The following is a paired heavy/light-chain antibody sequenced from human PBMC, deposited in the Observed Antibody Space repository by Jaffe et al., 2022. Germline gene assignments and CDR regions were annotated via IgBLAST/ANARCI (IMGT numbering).Light chain of an antibody. Sequence: DIQMTQSPSSLSASVGDRVTITCRASQSISYYLNWYQQKAGKAPKLLIYAASSLQSGVPSRFSGSGSGTDFTLTISSLQPEDFATYYCQQSYITPWTFGQGTKVEVK. CDR1: QSISYY. J-gene: IGKJ1*01. V-gene: IGKV1-39*01. CDR2: AAS. CDR3: QQSYITPWT.
Heavy chain of an antibody. J-gene: IGHJ4*02. CDR1: GGSFRGYY. CDR2: INHSGST. Sequence: QVQLQQWGAGLLKPSETLSLTCAVYGGSFRGYYWNWIRQPPGKGLEWIGEINHSGSTNYNPSLKSRVTISVDTSKNQFSLKLSSVTAADTAVYYCVRGRAPYGSRSYYNVYYFEYWGQGTLVTVSS. CDR3: VRGRAPYGSRSYYNVYYFEY. V-gene: IGHV4-34*01. D-gene: IGHD3-10*01.